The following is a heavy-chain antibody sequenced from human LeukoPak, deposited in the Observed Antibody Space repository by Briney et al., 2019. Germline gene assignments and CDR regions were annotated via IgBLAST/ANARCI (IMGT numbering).Heavy chain of an antibody. CDR1: GYSISSGYY. J-gene: IGHJ3*02. D-gene: IGHD2-2*01. CDR2: IYHSGST. Sequence: SETLSLTCAVSGYSISSGYYWGWIRQPPGKGLEWIGSIYHSGSTHYTPSLKSRVTISVDTSKNQFSLKLSSVTAADTAVYYCARDINSFYCSSTSCYHGAFDIWGQGTMVTVSS. CDR3: ARDINSFYCSSTSCYHGAFDI. V-gene: IGHV4-38-2*02.